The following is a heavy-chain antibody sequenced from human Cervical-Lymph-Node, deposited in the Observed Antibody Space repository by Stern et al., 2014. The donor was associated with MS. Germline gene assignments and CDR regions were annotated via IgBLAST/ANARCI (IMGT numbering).Heavy chain of an antibody. D-gene: IGHD3-22*01. CDR3: ASFRYTISDSSLSY. V-gene: IGHV3-21*01. Sequence: EVQLVESGGGLVKPGGSLRLSCAASGFTFSSYSMNWVRQAPGKGLELVSSIISSSSYIYYAASVKGRFTISRDNAKNSLYLQMNSLRAEDTAVYYCASFRYTISDSSLSYWGQGTLVTVSS. J-gene: IGHJ4*02. CDR1: GFTFSSYS. CDR2: IISSSSYI.